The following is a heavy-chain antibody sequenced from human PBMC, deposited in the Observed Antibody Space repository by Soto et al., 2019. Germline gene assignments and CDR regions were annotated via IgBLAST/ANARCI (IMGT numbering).Heavy chain of an antibody. V-gene: IGHV4-34*01. J-gene: IGHJ4*02. CDR1: GGSFSGYY. D-gene: IGHD3-10*01. CDR2: INHSGST. CDR3: ARGGQGANYYGSGSYYPIDY. Sequence: ASETLSLTCAVYGGSFSGYYWSWIRQPPGKGLEWIGEINHSGSTNYNPSLKSRVTISVDTSKNQFSLKLSSVTAADTAVYYCARGGQGANYYGSGSYYPIDYWGQGTLVTVSS.